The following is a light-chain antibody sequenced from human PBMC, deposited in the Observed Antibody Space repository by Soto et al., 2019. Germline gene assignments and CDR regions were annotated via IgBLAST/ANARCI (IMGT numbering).Light chain of an antibody. CDR3: QSYDSSLSGSNV. CDR2: GNS. CDR1: SSNIGAGYD. Sequence: QPVLTQPPSVSGAPGQRVTISCTGSSSNIGAGYDVHWYQQLPGTAPKLLIYGNSNRPSGVPDRFSGSKSGTSASLAITGLQAEDEADYYGQSYDSSLSGSNVFGTGTKLTVL. V-gene: IGLV1-40*01. J-gene: IGLJ1*01.